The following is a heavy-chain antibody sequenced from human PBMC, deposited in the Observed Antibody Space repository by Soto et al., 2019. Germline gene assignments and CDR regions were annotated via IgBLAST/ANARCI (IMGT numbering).Heavy chain of an antibody. D-gene: IGHD1-7*01. J-gene: IGHJ4*02. CDR3: ASRDPGTSVDY. CDR1: GGSFTSNNW. Sequence: NPSETLSLTCAVSGGSFTSNNWWTWVRQPPGQGLEWIGEIYRTGSTNYNPSLKSRVTISLDKSENQFSLKVTSLTAADTAVYYGASRDPGTSVDYWGQGTLVTVSS. CDR2: IYRTGST. V-gene: IGHV4-4*02.